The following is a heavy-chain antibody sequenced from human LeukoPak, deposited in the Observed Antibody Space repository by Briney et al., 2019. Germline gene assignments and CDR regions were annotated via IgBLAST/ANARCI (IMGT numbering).Heavy chain of an antibody. D-gene: IGHD3-16*02. Sequence: GGSLRLSCAASGFTVTTNYMTWVRQAPGKGLEWVSVIDSGGRTFYADSVKGRFTISRDNSKNTLYLQMNSLRAEDTAVYYCAKHYDYIWGSYRYFDYWGQGTLVTVSS. CDR2: IDSGGRT. J-gene: IGHJ4*02. CDR3: AKHYDYIWGSYRYFDY. V-gene: IGHV3-53*01. CDR1: GFTVTTNY.